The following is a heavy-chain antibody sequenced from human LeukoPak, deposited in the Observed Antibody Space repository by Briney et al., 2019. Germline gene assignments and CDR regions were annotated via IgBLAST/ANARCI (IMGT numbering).Heavy chain of an antibody. Sequence: GGSLRLSCAASGFTFSSYAMHWVRQAPGKGLEWVAVISYDGSNKYYADSVKGRFTISRDNSKNTLYLQMNSLRAEDTAVYYCANPLEASIWGQGTMVTVSS. J-gene: IGHJ3*02. D-gene: IGHD1-1*01. CDR1: GFTFSSYA. CDR3: ANPLEASI. V-gene: IGHV3-30*04. CDR2: ISYDGSNK.